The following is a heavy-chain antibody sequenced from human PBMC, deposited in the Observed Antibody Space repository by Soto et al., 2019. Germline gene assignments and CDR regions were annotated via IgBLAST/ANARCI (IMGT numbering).Heavy chain of an antibody. D-gene: IGHD5-18*01. J-gene: IGHJ6*02. Sequence: EEQLLESGGGLVQPGGSLRLSCETSGFTFSSFAMSWVRQAPGKGLEWVSSISGSGGATYYADSVRGRSTISRDNSKNTRFLQMGGLTADDTAVYYCAQCRALGTGFGYGNYYGMDVWGQGTTVTVSS. CDR1: GFTFSSFA. CDR2: ISGSGGAT. V-gene: IGHV3-23*01. CDR3: AQCRALGTGFGYGNYYGMDV.